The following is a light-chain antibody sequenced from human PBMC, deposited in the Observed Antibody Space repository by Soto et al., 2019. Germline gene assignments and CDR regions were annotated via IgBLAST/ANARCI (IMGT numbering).Light chain of an antibody. Sequence: EIVLTQSPGTLSLSPGERATLSCRASQSVSSGYLVWYQQKPGQTPRLLIHGASTRATGIAARFSGSGSGTEFTLTISSLEPEDFAVYYCQQRSNWTFGQGTKVDIK. CDR2: GAS. J-gene: IGKJ1*01. V-gene: IGKV3D-20*02. CDR3: QQRSNWT. CDR1: QSVSSGY.